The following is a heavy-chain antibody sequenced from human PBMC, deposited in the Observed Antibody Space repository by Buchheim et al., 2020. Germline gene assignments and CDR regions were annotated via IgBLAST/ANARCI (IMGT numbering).Heavy chain of an antibody. CDR3: ARDMGWELPSAFDY. CDR1: GFTFSSYG. CDR2: IWYDGSNK. J-gene: IGHJ4*02. Sequence: QVQLVESGGGVVQPGRSLRLSCAASGFTFSSYGMHWVRQAPGKGLEWVAVIWYDGSNKYYADSVKGRFTISRDNAKNSLYLQMNSLRAEDTAVYYCARDMGWELPSAFDYWGQGTL. V-gene: IGHV3-33*01. D-gene: IGHD1-26*01.